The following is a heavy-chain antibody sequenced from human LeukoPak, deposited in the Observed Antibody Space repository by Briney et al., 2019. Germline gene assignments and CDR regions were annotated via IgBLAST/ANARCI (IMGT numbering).Heavy chain of an antibody. D-gene: IGHD4-23*01. CDR2: INHSGST. V-gene: IGHV4-34*01. CDR1: GGSFSGYY. Sequence: PSETLSLTCAVYGGSFSGYYWSWIRQPPGKGLEWIGEINHSGSTNYNPSLKSRVTISVDTSKNQFSLKLSSVTAADTAVYYCARVPYDYGGKGSPLWFDPWGQGTLVTVSS. CDR3: ARVPYDYGGKGSPLWFDP. J-gene: IGHJ5*02.